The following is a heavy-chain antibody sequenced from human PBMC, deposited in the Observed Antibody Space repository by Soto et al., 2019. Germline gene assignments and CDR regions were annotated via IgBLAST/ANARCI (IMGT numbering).Heavy chain of an antibody. CDR1: GGTFSSYA. V-gene: IGHV1-69*13. Sequence: GASVKVSCKASGGTFSSYAISCVRQAPGQGLEWMGGIIPIFGTANYAQKFQGRVTITADESTSTAYMELSSLRSEDTAVYYCARVGGYGGNSPDAFDIWGQGTMVTVSS. CDR2: IIPIFGTA. J-gene: IGHJ3*02. D-gene: IGHD4-17*01. CDR3: ARVGGYGGNSPDAFDI.